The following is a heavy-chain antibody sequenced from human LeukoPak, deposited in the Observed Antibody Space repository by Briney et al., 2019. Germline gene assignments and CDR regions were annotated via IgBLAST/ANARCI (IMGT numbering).Heavy chain of an antibody. CDR2: IYYSGST. CDR1: GGSISSSSYY. Sequence: PSETLSLTCTVSGGSISSSSYYWGWIRQPPGKGLEWIGSIYYSGSTYYNPSLKSRVTISVDTSKNQFSLKLSSVTAADTAVYYCARHRADGYSGYKSSLGPDYWGQGTLVTVSS. V-gene: IGHV4-39*01. D-gene: IGHD5-12*01. J-gene: IGHJ4*02. CDR3: ARHRADGYSGYKSSLGPDY.